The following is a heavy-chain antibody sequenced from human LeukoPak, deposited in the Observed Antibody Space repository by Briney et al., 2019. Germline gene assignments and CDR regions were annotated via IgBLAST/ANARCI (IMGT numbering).Heavy chain of an antibody. J-gene: IGHJ4*02. D-gene: IGHD2-15*01. Sequence: GRSLRLSCEASGFTFSNYAMHWVRLAPGKGLEWVAVTSYDGSSRYYADSVKGRFTISRDNSKNTLYLQMSSLRAEDTAVYYYAREGDATAEFDCWGQGTLVTVSS. CDR2: TSYDGSSR. CDR3: AREGDATAEFDC. CDR1: GFTFSNYA. V-gene: IGHV3-30*15.